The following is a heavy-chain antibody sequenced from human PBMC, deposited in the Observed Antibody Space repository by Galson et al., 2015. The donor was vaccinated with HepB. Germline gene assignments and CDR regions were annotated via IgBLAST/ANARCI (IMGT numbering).Heavy chain of an antibody. Sequence: SLRLSCAASGFTFSDYYMSWIRQAPGKGLEWVSYISTSSSYTNYADSVKGRFTISRDNAKNSLYLQMNSLRAEDTAVYYCARESPNPSGQQLPYDYWGQGTLVTVSS. J-gene: IGHJ4*02. CDR1: GFTFSDYY. CDR3: ARESPNPSGQQLPYDY. CDR2: ISTSSSYT. D-gene: IGHD6-13*01. V-gene: IGHV3-11*06.